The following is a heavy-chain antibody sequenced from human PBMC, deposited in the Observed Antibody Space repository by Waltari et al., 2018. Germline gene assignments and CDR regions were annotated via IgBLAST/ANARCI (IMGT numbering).Heavy chain of an antibody. CDR3: AKDMDTAMVWGNY. CDR1: GFTFRSYA. CDR2: ISGSGGST. J-gene: IGHJ4*02. D-gene: IGHD5-18*01. Sequence: EVQLLESGGGLVQPGGSLRLSCAASGFTFRSYAMSWVRRAPGKGLEWVSAISGSGGSTYNADSVKGRFTISRDNSKNTLYLQMNSLRAEDTAVYYCAKDMDTAMVWGNYWGQGTLVTVSS. V-gene: IGHV3-23*01.